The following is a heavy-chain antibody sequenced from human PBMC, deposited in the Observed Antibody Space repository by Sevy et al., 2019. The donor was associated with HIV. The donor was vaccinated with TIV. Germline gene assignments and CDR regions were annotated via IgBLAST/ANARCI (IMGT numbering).Heavy chain of an antibody. D-gene: IGHD6-19*01. J-gene: IGHJ4*02. CDR3: ARRGGNGWYYFDY. CDR1: GYTFTYYD. Sequence: ASVKVSCRASGYTFTYYDINWVRQAPGQGLEWMGGIIPILGTVNYAQKFQGRVTITADESTKTAYMELSSLRSEDTAVYYCARRGGNGWYYFDYWGQETLVTVSS. CDR2: IIPILGTV. V-gene: IGHV1-69*13.